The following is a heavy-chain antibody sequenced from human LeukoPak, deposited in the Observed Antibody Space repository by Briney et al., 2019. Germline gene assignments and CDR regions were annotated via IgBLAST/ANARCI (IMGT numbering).Heavy chain of an antibody. CDR2: ISGSGGST. CDR1: GFTFSSYA. CDR3: AKLPPDSSGYPYYFDY. V-gene: IGHV3-23*01. Sequence: PGGSLRLSCAASGFTFSSYAMSWVRQAPGKGLEWVSAISGSGGSTYYADSVKGRFTISRDNSKNTLYLQMNSLRAEDTAVYYCAKLPPDSSGYPYYFDYWGQGTLVTVSS. J-gene: IGHJ4*02. D-gene: IGHD3-22*01.